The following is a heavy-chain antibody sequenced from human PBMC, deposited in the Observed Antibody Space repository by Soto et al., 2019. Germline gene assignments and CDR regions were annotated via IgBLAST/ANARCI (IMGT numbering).Heavy chain of an antibody. CDR1: GGTFSSYT. CDR3: ARLVDMVYGIDV. J-gene: IGHJ6*02. CDR2: IIPILGIA. Sequence: SLKVSCKASGGTFSSYTISWVRKAPGQGLEWMGRIIPILGIANYAQKFQGRATITADKSTSTAYMELSSLRSEDTAVYYCARLVDMVYGIDVPGQRPTVTVSS. V-gene: IGHV1-69*02. D-gene: IGHD5-12*01.